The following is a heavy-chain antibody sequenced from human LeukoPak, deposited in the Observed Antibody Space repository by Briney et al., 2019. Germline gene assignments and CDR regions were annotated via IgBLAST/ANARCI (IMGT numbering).Heavy chain of an antibody. D-gene: IGHD4-17*01. Sequence: PSETLSLTCTVSGGSISSGSYYWSWIRQPAGKGLEWIGRIYTSGSTNYNPSLKSRVTISVDTSKNQFSLKPSSVTAADTAVYYCARSPHGDFKARWFDPWGQGTLVTVSS. CDR3: ARSPHGDFKARWFDP. CDR1: GGSISSGSYY. J-gene: IGHJ5*02. CDR2: IYTSGST. V-gene: IGHV4-61*02.